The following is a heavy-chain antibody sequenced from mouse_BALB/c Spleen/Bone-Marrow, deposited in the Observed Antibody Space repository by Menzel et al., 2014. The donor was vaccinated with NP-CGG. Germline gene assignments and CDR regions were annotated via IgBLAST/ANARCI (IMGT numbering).Heavy chain of an antibody. CDR1: GFTFSNHW. J-gene: IGHJ1*01. CDR2: IRLKSNNYAT. D-gene: IGHD2-3*01. V-gene: IGHV6-6*02. CDR3: TRGYYWGYFDV. Sequence: EVKLMESGGGLVQPGGSMKLSCVASGFTFSNHWMNWVRQSPEKGLEWVAEIRLKSNNYATHYAESVKGRFTISRDDSKSSVYLQMNNLRAEDTGIYYCTRGYYWGYFDVWGAGTTVTVSS.